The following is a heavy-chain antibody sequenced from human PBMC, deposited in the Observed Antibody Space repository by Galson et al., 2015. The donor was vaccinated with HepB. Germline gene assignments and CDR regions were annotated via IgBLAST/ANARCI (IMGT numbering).Heavy chain of an antibody. CDR1: GDSVSGNHAV. Sequence: CAISGDSVSGNHAVWNWIRQSPSRGLEWLGRTYYRSQWIIDYATSVKSRIIISPDTSRNQFSLHLSSVTPEDTAVYYCAYGSDVWGQGTTVIVSS. CDR2: TYYRSQWII. CDR3: AYGSDV. V-gene: IGHV6-1*01. J-gene: IGHJ6*02.